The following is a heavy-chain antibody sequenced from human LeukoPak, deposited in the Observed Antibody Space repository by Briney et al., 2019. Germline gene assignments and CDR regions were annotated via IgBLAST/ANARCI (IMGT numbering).Heavy chain of an antibody. CDR1: GGSISLYY. D-gene: IGHD2-2*01. CDR2: IYASGST. CDR3: AREVPAAITVVDV. Sequence: SETLSLTCTVSGGSISLYYWSWIRQPAGRGLEWVGRIYASGSTNYHPSLKSRVTLSVDKSKNQLSLNLSSVTAADTAVYYCAREVPAAITVVDVWGKGTTVTVSS. J-gene: IGHJ6*04. V-gene: IGHV4-4*07.